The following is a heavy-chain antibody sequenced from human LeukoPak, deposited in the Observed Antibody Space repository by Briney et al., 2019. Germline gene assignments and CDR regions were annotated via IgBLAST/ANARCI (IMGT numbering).Heavy chain of an antibody. D-gene: IGHD1-26*01. J-gene: IGHJ4*02. CDR3: ARAIISRGLGAVIFDY. CDR2: IYYSGST. V-gene: IGHV4-39*01. CDR1: GGSISSSSYY. Sequence: NTSETLSLTCTVSGGSISSSSYYWGWIRQPPGKGLEWIGSIYYSGSTYYNPSLKGRVTISVDTSKNQFSLKLSSVTAADTAVYYCARAIISRGLGAVIFDYWGQGTLVTVSS.